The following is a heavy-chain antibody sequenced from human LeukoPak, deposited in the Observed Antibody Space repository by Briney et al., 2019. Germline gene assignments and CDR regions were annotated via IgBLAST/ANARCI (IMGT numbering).Heavy chain of an antibody. Sequence: TGGSLRLSCAASGFTFSSYWMHWVRQAPGKGLVWVSHINTDGSTTTYADSLKGRFTISRDNSRNTLYLQMNSLRAEDTAVYCCAKGKAGPFDYWGQATLVTVSS. CDR3: AKGKAGPFDY. V-gene: IGHV3-74*01. J-gene: IGHJ4*02. CDR1: GFTFSSYW. CDR2: INTDGSTT. D-gene: IGHD6-13*01.